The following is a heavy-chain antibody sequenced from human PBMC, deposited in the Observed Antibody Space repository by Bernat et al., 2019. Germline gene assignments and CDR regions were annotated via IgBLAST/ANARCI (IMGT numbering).Heavy chain of an antibody. V-gene: IGHV3-23*01. D-gene: IGHD2-21*02. Sequence: EVQLLESGGGLVQPGGSLRLSCAASGFTFSSYAMSWVRQAPGKGLEWVSAISGSGGSTYYADSVKGRFTISRDNSKNTLYLQMNSLRAEDTAVYYCAKDNSLAEVVTAITASAFDIWGQGTMVTVSS. CDR1: GFTFSSYA. J-gene: IGHJ3*02. CDR2: ISGSGGST. CDR3: AKDNSLAEVVTAITASAFDI.